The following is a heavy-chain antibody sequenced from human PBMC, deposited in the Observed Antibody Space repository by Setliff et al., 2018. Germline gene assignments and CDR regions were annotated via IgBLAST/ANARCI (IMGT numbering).Heavy chain of an antibody. V-gene: IGHV4-34*01. J-gene: IGHJ5*02. D-gene: IGHD3-22*01. CDR3: ARGPGSRGYYDSSGYYYARGDWFDP. Sequence: LSLTCAVYGGSFSGYYWSWIRQPPGKGLEWIGEINHSGSTNYNPSLKSRVTISVDTSKNQFSLKLSSVTAADTAVYYCARGPGSRGYYDSSGYYYARGDWFDPWGQGTLVTVSS. CDR1: GGSFSGYY. CDR2: INHSGST.